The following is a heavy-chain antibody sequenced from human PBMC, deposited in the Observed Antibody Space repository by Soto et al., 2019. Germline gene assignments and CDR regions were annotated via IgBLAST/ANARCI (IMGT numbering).Heavy chain of an antibody. CDR3: VQSRCGGVCLQSYSSHSYYGLDV. V-gene: IGHV2-5*02. D-gene: IGHD2-21*02. CDR2: VYWDDDK. J-gene: IGHJ6*02. CDR1: GFSLSTIGVG. Sequence: QITLKESGPTLVKPTQTLTLTCTFSGFSLSTIGVGVGWIRQPPGKALEWLALVYWDDDKSYSPSLQSRPTVTKDTSKNQVVLTMTNMHPVDTATYYCVQSRCGGVCLQSYSSHSYYGLDVWGPGTTVTVSS.